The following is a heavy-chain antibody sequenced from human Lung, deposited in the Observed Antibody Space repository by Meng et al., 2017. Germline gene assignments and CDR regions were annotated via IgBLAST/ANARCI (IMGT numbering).Heavy chain of an antibody. CDR1: GGSFSDYY. Sequence: QLQQWGAGLLKPSETLSLTFVVSGGSFSDYYWSWIRQPPGKGLEWIGEINHSGSTNYNPSLESRATISVDTSQNNLSLKLSSVTAADSAVYYCARGPTTMAHDFDYWGQGTLVTVSS. V-gene: IGHV4-34*01. D-gene: IGHD4-11*01. CDR2: INHSGST. CDR3: ARGPTTMAHDFDY. J-gene: IGHJ4*02.